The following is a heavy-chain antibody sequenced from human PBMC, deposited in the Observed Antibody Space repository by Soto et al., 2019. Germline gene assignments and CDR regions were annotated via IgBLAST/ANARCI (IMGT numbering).Heavy chain of an antibody. CDR3: ARGPLLWGDV. D-gene: IGHD3-10*01. V-gene: IGHV1-3*01. Sequence: QVQLVQSGAEVKKPGASVKVSCKASGYTFTNYAMHWVRQAPGQRLEWMGWINAGNGNTKYSQKFQGRVTITRDTSASTAYMELSSLRSEDTGVYYFARGPLLWGDVWGQGTTVTVSS. J-gene: IGHJ6*02. CDR2: INAGNGNT. CDR1: GYTFTNYA.